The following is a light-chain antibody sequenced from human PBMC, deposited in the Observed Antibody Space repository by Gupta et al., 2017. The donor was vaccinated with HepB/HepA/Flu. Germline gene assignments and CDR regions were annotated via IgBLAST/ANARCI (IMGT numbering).Light chain of an antibody. Sequence: DIQLTQSPSFLSASVGDRVTITCRASQGISSYLAWYQQKPGKAPKLLIYAASTFQSGVPSRFRRRGSGTEFTLTIRSLQPEDFATYYCQQLNSYPLTFGPGTKVDIK. CDR1: QGISSY. CDR3: QQLNSYPLT. V-gene: IGKV1-9*01. CDR2: AAS. J-gene: IGKJ3*01.